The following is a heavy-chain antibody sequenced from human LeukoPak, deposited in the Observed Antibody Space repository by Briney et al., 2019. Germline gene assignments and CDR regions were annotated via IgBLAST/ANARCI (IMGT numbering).Heavy chain of an antibody. CDR2: ISGSGGST. V-gene: IGHV3-23*01. CDR1: GFTFSSYA. J-gene: IGHJ5*02. CDR3: AKGGLHRYSQNWFDP. D-gene: IGHD5-18*01. Sequence: TGGSLRLSCAASGFTFSSYAMSWVRQAPGKGLEWVSAISGSGGSTYYADSVKGRFTISRDNSQNTLYLQMNSLRAEDTAVYYCAKGGLHRYSQNWFDPWGQGTLVTVSS.